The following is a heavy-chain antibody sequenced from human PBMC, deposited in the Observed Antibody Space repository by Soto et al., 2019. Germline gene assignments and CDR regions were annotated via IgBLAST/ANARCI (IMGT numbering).Heavy chain of an antibody. V-gene: IGHV2-5*01. Sequence: SGPTLVKPTQTLTLTCTFSGFSLSTSGVGVGWIRQPPGKALEWLALIYWNDDKRYSPSLKSRLTITKDTSKNQVVLTMTNMDPVDTATYYCAHSPDGWTHLPYFDYWGQGTLVTVSS. CDR1: GFSLSTSGVG. J-gene: IGHJ4*02. D-gene: IGHD2-15*01. CDR3: AHSPDGWTHLPYFDY. CDR2: IYWNDDK.